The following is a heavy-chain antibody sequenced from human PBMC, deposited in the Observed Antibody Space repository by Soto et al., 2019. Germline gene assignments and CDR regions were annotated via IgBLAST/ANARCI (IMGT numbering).Heavy chain of an antibody. CDR3: AKDLYSSGWFDAFDI. Sequence: GGSLRLSCAASGFTFSSYAMSWVRQAPGKGLEWVSAISGSGGSTYYADSVKGRFTISRDNSKNTLYLRMNSLRAEDTAVYYCAKDLYSSGWFDAFDIWGQGTMVTVSS. CDR2: ISGSGGST. V-gene: IGHV3-23*01. D-gene: IGHD6-19*01. CDR1: GFTFSSYA. J-gene: IGHJ3*02.